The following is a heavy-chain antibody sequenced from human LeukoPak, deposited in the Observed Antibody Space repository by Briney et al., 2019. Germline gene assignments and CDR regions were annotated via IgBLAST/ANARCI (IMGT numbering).Heavy chain of an antibody. J-gene: IGHJ3*02. CDR3: GCGYSYGTDAFDI. CDR2: IRSKAYGGTT. Sequence: PGRSLRLSCIASGFTFGDYAMSWVRQAPGRGGGGVGFIRSKAYGGTTEYAASVKGRFTISRDDSKSIAYLQMNSLKAEDTAVYYCGCGYSYGTDAFDIWGQGTMVTVSS. CDR1: GFTFGDYA. V-gene: IGHV3-49*04. D-gene: IGHD5-18*01.